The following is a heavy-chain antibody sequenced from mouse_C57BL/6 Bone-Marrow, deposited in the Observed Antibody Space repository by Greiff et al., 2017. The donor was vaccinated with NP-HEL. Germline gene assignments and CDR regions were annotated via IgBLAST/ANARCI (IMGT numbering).Heavy chain of an antibody. J-gene: IGHJ1*03. CDR1: GYTFTSYD. Sequence: VQLQQSGPELVKPGASVKLSCKASGYTFTSYDINWVKQRPGQGLEWIGWIYPRDGSTKYNEKFKGKATLTVDTSSSTAYMELHSLTSEDSAVYFCARKDYYGSSYLYWYFDVWGTGTTVTVSS. CDR2: IYPRDGST. D-gene: IGHD1-1*01. CDR3: ARKDYYGSSYLYWYFDV. V-gene: IGHV1-85*01.